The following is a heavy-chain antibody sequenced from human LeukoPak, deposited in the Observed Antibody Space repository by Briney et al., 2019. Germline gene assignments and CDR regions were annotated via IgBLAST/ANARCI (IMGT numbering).Heavy chain of an antibody. J-gene: IGHJ6*02. V-gene: IGHV3-30*14. CDR2: ISYDGSNK. CDR3: AREIRETVVTRHYYYGIDV. CDR1: GFTFSSYA. D-gene: IGHD2-15*01. Sequence: GRSLRLSCAASGFTFSSYAMHWVRQAPGKGLEWVAVISYDGSNKYYADSVKGRFTISRENAKNVLYLQMSSLRAEDTAVYYCAREIRETVVTRHYYYGIDVWGQGTTVTVSS.